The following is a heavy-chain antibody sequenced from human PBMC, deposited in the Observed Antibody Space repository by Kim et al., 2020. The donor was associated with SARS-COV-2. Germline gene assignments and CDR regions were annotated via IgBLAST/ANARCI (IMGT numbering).Heavy chain of an antibody. D-gene: IGHD2-15*01. CDR2: INPSGIT. CDR3: ARGRRVIVAKDDAFDI. V-gene: IGHV4-34*01. J-gene: IGHJ3*02. CDR1: GGSFSGYY. Sequence: SETLSLTCAVYGGSFSGYYWSWIRQPPGKGLEWIGEINPSGITSYNPSLKSRVTISVDTSKNQFSLKLSSVTAADTAVYYCARGRRVIVAKDDAFDIWGQGTMGTVSS.